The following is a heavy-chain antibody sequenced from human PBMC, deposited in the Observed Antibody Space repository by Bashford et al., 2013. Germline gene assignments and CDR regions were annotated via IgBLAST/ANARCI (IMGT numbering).Heavy chain of an antibody. V-gene: IGHV1-8*01. Sequence: ASVKVSCKASGYTFTSYDINWVRQATGQGLEWMGWMNPNSGNTGYAQKFQGRVTMTRNTSISTAYMELSSLRSEDTAVYYCARGREQQLGTNFDYWGQGTLVTVSS. CDR2: MNPNSGNT. J-gene: IGHJ4*02. CDR3: ARGREQQLGTNFDY. CDR1: GYTFTSYD. D-gene: IGHD6-13*01.